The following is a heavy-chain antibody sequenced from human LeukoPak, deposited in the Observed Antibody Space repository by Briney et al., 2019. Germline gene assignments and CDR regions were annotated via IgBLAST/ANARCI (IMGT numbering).Heavy chain of an antibody. CDR3: AKEDCGGDCRSYYFDY. Sequence: GGSLRLSCAASGFTFSSYGMHWVRQAPGKGLEWVAFIRYDGSNKYYADSVKGRFTISRDNSKNTLYLQMNSLRAEDTAVYYCAKEDCGGDCRSYYFDYWGQGTLVTVPS. CDR1: GFTFSSYG. J-gene: IGHJ4*02. D-gene: IGHD2-21*01. V-gene: IGHV3-30*02. CDR2: IRYDGSNK.